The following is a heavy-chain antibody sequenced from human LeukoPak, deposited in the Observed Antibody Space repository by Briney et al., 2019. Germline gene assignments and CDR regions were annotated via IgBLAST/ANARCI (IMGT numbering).Heavy chain of an antibody. D-gene: IGHD3-10*01. CDR1: GYTFTDYY. V-gene: IGHV1-2*02. CDR3: ARGSGTMVRGVIIVSNWFDP. J-gene: IGHJ5*02. Sequence: ASVKVSCKASGYTFTDYYMHWVRQAPGQGLEWMGWINPNSGGTNYAQKFQGRVTMTRDTSISTAYMELSRLRSDDTAVYYCARGSGTMVRGVIIVSNWFDPWGQGTLVTVSS. CDR2: INPNSGGT.